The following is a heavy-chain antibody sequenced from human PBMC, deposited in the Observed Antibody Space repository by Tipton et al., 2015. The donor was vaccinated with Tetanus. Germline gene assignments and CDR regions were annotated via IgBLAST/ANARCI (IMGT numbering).Heavy chain of an antibody. CDR1: GGSISSGDYY. CDR2: IYYSGST. V-gene: IGHV4-30-4*01. J-gene: IGHJ4*02. D-gene: IGHD6-19*01. Sequence: TLSLTCTVSGGSISSGDYYWSWIRQPPGKGLEWIGYIYYSGSTYYNPSLKSRVTISVDTSKNQFSLKLSSVTAADTAVYYCARASSGWYGLDFDYWGQGPLVTVSS. CDR3: ARASSGWYGLDFDY.